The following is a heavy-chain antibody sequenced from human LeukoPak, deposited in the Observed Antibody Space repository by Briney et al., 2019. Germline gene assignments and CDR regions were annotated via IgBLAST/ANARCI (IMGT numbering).Heavy chain of an antibody. V-gene: IGHV3-21*01. J-gene: IGHJ3*01. CDR1: GFTSSSYS. CDR3: ARDMYASGLSAFDV. D-gene: IGHD3-10*01. CDR2: ISTTSTYI. Sequence: PGGSLRLSCAASGFTSSSYSINWVRQAPGKGLEWVSSISTTSTYIYYADSLKGRFTVSRDNAKNSLYLQMNSLRVEDTAVYYCARDMYASGLSAFDVWGLGTMVTVSS.